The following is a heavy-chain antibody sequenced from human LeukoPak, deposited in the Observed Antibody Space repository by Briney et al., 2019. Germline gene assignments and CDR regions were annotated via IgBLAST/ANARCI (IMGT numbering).Heavy chain of an antibody. J-gene: IGHJ5*02. D-gene: IGHD6-19*01. Sequence: ASVKVSCKASGGTFSSYAISWVRQAPGQGLEWMGGIIPIFGTANYAQKFQGRVTITADESTSTAYMELSSLRSEDTAVYYCARYLYRRGWYNWFDPWGQGTLVTVSS. CDR3: ARYLYRRGWYNWFDP. CDR1: GGTFSSYA. V-gene: IGHV1-69*13. CDR2: IIPIFGTA.